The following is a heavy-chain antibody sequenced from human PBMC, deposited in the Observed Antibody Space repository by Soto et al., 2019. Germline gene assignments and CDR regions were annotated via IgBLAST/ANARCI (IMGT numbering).Heavy chain of an antibody. V-gene: IGHV4-59*08. CDR2: IYYSGST. J-gene: IGHJ4*02. D-gene: IGHD3-9*01. CDR3: ARTYYDILTGYYFDY. Sequence: QVQLQESGPGLVKPSETLSLTCTVSGGSISSYYWTWIRQPPGKGLEWIGYIYYSGSTTYNPSLTRRGTFAVDTSKTQFSLKLSSVTAADTAVSYCARTYYDILTGYYFDYWGQGTLVTVSS. CDR1: GGSISSYY.